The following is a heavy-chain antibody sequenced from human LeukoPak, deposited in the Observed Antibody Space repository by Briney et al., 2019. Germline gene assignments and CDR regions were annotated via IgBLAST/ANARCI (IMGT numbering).Heavy chain of an antibody. D-gene: IGHD3-3*01. J-gene: IGHJ5*02. V-gene: IGHV3-7*01. CDR2: IKQDGSEK. Sequence: GGSLRLSCAASGFTFSSYWMSWVRQAPGKGLEWVANIKQDGSEKYYVDFVKGRFTISRDNAKNSLYLQMNSLRAEDTAVYYCARDLTISVGPSWFDPWGQGTLVTVSS. CDR3: ARDLTISVGPSWFDP. CDR1: GFTFSSYW.